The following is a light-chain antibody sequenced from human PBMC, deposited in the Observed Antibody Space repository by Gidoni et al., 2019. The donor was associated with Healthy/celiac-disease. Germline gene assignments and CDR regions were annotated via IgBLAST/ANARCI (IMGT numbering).Light chain of an antibody. CDR3: QQSYSTPGGT. V-gene: IGKV1-39*01. Sequence: DIQMTHSPSSLSASVGDRVPITCRASQIISSYLTWYQQKPGKAPKLLIYAASSLQSGVPSRFSGSGSGAEFTITISSRQPEDFATYYCQQSYSTPGGTFGQGTKVEIK. CDR1: QIISSY. CDR2: AAS. J-gene: IGKJ1*01.